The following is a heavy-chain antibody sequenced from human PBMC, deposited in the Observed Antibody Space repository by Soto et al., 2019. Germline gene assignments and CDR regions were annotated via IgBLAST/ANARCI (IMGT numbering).Heavy chain of an antibody. CDR1: GVAFTSYY. Sequence: GTSVEVSWEECGVAFTSYYRRWLRHAPRQGLAWMGIINPSGGSTSYAQKFQGRVTMTRDTSTSTVYMELSSLRSEDTAVYYCARDLAYYYDSSGPSGAFDIWGQGTMVTVSS. V-gene: IGHV1-46*01. CDR3: ARDLAYYYDSSGPSGAFDI. CDR2: INPSGGST. D-gene: IGHD3-22*01. J-gene: IGHJ3*02.